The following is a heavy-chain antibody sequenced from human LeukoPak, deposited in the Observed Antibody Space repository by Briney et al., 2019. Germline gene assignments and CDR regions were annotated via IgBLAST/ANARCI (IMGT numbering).Heavy chain of an antibody. Sequence: GGSLRLSCAASGFTFSSYSMNWVRQAPGKGLEWVSYISSSISTIYYADSVKGRFTISRDNAKNSLYLQMNSLRDGDTAVYYCAREDGGWLRLDFWGQGTLVTVSS. CDR1: GFTFSSYS. V-gene: IGHV3-48*02. J-gene: IGHJ4*02. CDR2: ISSSISTI. CDR3: AREDGGWLRLDF. D-gene: IGHD5-12*01.